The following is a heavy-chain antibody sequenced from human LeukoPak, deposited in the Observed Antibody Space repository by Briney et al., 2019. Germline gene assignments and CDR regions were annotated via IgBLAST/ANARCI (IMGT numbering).Heavy chain of an antibody. CDR1: GGSISSYY. CDR3: ARGRKRCSGGSCYSVWFDP. CDR2: IYYSGST. Sequence: ASETLSLTCTVSGGSISSYYWSWIRQPPGKGLEWIGYIYYSGSTNYNPSLKSRVTISVDTSKNQFSLKLSSVTAAYTAVYYCARGRKRCSGGSCYSVWFDPWGQGTLVTVSS. V-gene: IGHV4-59*01. J-gene: IGHJ5*02. D-gene: IGHD2-15*01.